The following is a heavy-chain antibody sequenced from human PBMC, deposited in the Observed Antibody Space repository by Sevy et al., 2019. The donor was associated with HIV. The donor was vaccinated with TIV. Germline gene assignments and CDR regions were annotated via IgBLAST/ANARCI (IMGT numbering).Heavy chain of an antibody. J-gene: IGHJ4*02. Sequence: GGYLRLSCVGSGFSFSDHRMHWVRQAPGKGLEWMAVISYDGRNTKYKADSVKGRFAISRDNSKNTLYLQMNSLRAEHTAIYYCARDRGEILSSAFDYWGQGTLVTVSS. D-gene: IGHD3-16*01. CDR1: GFSFSDHR. V-gene: IGHV3-30*01. CDR3: ARDRGEILSSAFDY. CDR2: ISYDGRNTK.